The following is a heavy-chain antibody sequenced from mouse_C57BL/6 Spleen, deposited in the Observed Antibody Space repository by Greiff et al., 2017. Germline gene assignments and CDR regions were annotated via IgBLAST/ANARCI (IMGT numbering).Heavy chain of an antibody. CDR1: GYTFTSYW. Sequence: VQLQQPGAELVMPGASVKLSCKASGYTFTSYWMHWVKQRPGQGLEWIGEIDPSDSYTNSNQKFKGKSTLTVDKSSSTAYMQLSSLTSEDSAVYYCARSTVVARYFDVWGTGTTVTVSS. CDR3: ARSTVVARYFDV. D-gene: IGHD1-1*01. CDR2: IDPSDSYT. V-gene: IGHV1-69*01. J-gene: IGHJ1*03.